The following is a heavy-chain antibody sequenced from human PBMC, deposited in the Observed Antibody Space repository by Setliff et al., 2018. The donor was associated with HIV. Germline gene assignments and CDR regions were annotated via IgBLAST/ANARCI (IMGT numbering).Heavy chain of an antibody. CDR2: MHTSGST. J-gene: IGHJ6*03. Sequence: SETLSLTCTVSGESMSRYYWTWIRQSPGKGLEWIGYMHTSGSTDYNPSLKSRVTISVDMFKSQFSLKLSSVTAADTAVYYCARSRYMDVWGKGTTVTVSS. CDR1: GESMSRYY. V-gene: IGHV4-4*08. CDR3: ARSRYMDV.